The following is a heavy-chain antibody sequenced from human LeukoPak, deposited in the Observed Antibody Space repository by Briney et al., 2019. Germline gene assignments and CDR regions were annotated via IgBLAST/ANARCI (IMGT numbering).Heavy chain of an antibody. J-gene: IGHJ4*02. V-gene: IGHV3-48*03. CDR3: AKADRRTDY. D-gene: IGHD3-22*01. Sequence: GGSLRLSCAASGFTFSSYEMNWVRQAPGKGLEWVSYISSSGSTIYYADSVKGRFTISRDNSKNTLYLQMNSLRAEDTAVYYCAKADRRTDYWGQGTLVTVSS. CDR1: GFTFSSYE. CDR2: ISSSGSTI.